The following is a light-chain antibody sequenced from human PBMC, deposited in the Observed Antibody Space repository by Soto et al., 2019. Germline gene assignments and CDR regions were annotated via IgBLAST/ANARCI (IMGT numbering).Light chain of an antibody. CDR3: AAWDDSLNVVV. CDR1: SSNIGSNI. V-gene: IGLV1-44*01. CDR2: RNN. Sequence: QAVVTQPPSASGTPGQRVTISCSGSSSNIGSNIVNWYQQLPGTAPKLLIYRNNQRPSGVPDRFSGSKSGTSASLAISGLQSEDEADYYCAAWDDSLNVVVFGGGTQLTVL. J-gene: IGLJ2*01.